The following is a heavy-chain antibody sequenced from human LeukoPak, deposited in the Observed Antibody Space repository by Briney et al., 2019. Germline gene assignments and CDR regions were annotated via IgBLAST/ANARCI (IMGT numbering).Heavy chain of an antibody. CDR3: ARSAMVRGVIYWFDP. D-gene: IGHD3-10*01. CDR2: IIPIFGTA. Sequence: ALVKVSCKASGGTFSSYAISWVRQAPGQGLEWMGGIIPIFGTANYAQKFQGRVTITADESTSTAYMELSSLRSEDTAVYYCARSAMVRGVIYWFDPWGQGTLVTVSS. J-gene: IGHJ5*02. CDR1: GGTFSSYA. V-gene: IGHV1-69*13.